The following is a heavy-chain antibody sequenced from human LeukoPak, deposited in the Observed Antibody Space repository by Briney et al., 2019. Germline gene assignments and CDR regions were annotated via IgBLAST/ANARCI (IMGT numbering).Heavy chain of an antibody. D-gene: IGHD3-10*01. Sequence: ASVKVSCKTSGYTFTGYYMHWVRQAPGQGLEWMGWINPNSGGTNYAQKFQGRVTMTRDTSISTAYMELSRLRSDDTAVYYCARGPSLWFGELSSDYWGQGTLVTVSS. CDR2: INPNSGGT. CDR3: ARGPSLWFGELSSDY. V-gene: IGHV1-2*02. J-gene: IGHJ4*02. CDR1: GYTFTGYY.